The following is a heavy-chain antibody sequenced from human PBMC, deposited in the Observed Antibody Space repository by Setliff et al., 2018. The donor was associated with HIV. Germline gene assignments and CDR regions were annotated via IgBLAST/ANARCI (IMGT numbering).Heavy chain of an antibody. Sequence: GGSLRLSCAASGFTFSGSPIHWVRQTSGKGLEWLGRIKNRADNYATAYAASVKGRFTISRDDSMNTAYLQMNSLKIEDTAVYYCTRPQYFYDIGGSDYWGQGTLVTVSS. D-gene: IGHD3-22*01. CDR3: TRPQYFYDIGGSDY. CDR1: GFTFSGSP. V-gene: IGHV3-73*01. CDR2: IKNRADNYAT. J-gene: IGHJ4*02.